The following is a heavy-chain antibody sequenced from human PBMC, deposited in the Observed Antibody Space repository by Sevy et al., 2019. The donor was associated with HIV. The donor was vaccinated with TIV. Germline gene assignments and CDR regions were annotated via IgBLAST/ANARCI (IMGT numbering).Heavy chain of an antibody. Sequence: GGSLRLSCAASGFAFDEYSMSWIRQAPGKGLEWVATLSFGCGKINYADSVKGRFTISRDNSKNSFYLQMDNLRVEDTALYYCAREGCSRPLDYWGQGTRVTVSS. CDR3: AREGCSRPLDY. D-gene: IGHD2-8*01. CDR2: LSFGCGKI. V-gene: IGHV3-23*01. J-gene: IGHJ4*02. CDR1: GFAFDEYS.